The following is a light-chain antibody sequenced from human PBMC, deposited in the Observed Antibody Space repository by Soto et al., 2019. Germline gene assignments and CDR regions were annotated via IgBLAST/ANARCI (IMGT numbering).Light chain of an antibody. CDR1: QDINNY. Sequence: DIQMTQSPSSLSASVGDRVTITCQASQDINNYLNWYQQKPGKAPDLLIYMRSSLRSGVPSRFSGSGSGTEFTLTINGLQPDDFATYYGQKYNDNSRTFGQGTKVDIK. CDR3: QKYNDNSRT. V-gene: IGKV1-5*03. J-gene: IGKJ1*01. CDR2: MRS.